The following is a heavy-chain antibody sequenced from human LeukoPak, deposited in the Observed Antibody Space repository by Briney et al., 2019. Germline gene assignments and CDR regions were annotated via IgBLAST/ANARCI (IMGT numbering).Heavy chain of an antibody. CDR2: INPNSGGT. V-gene: IGHV1-2*02. J-gene: IGHJ4*02. D-gene: IGHD2-2*01. CDR1: VYTFTGYY. CDR3: AREGGYCSSTSCYVGY. Sequence: ASVKVSCKASVYTFTGYYMHWVRQAPGQGLEWMGWINPNSGGTNYAQKFQGRVTMTRDTSISTAYMELSRLRSDDTAVYYCAREGGYCSSTSCYVGYWGQGTLVTVSS.